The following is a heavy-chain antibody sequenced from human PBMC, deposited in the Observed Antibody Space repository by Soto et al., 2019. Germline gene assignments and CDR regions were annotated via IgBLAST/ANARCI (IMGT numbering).Heavy chain of an antibody. J-gene: IGHJ6*03. CDR3: ARESGGATATLDYYYFYMDV. Sequence: ASVKVSCKSSGDSFNDYYIHWVRQAQGQGFEWMGWINPNGGVTKYAQKFQGWVSMTRDTSIRTVYMQLSRLRSDDTAVYYCARESGGATATLDYYYFYMDVWGTGTTVTVSS. D-gene: IGHD5-12*01. V-gene: IGHV1-2*04. CDR1: GDSFNDYY. CDR2: INPNGGVT.